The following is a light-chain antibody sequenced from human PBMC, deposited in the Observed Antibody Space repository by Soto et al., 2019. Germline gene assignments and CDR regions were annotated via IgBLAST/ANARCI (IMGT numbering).Light chain of an antibody. CDR1: QSISSN. CDR2: GAS. V-gene: IGKV3D-15*01. Sequence: EIVMTQSPATLSVSPEERATLSCRASQSISSNLAWYQQKPGQAPRLLIYGASTRATGIPARFSGGGSGTEFTLTISGLQSEDFAVYYCQQYNNWPPLTFXGGTKVDIK. CDR3: QQYNNWPPLT. J-gene: IGKJ4*01.